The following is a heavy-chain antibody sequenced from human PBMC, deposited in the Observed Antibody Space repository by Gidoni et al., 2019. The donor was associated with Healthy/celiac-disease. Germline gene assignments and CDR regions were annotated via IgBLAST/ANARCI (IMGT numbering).Heavy chain of an antibody. CDR3: AREGSSGYFDF. V-gene: IGHV1-18*01. Sequence: VPLVQSGAEVKKPGASVTVSCTASGYTFTSYDISWVRQAPGQGLEWMGWIRTYNGNTNDEQKLQGRVTMTTDTSTNTAYMELRSLRSDDTAVYYCAREGSSGYFDFWGQGTLVTVSS. CDR2: IRTYNGNT. J-gene: IGHJ4*02. CDR1: GYTFTSYD. D-gene: IGHD6-19*01.